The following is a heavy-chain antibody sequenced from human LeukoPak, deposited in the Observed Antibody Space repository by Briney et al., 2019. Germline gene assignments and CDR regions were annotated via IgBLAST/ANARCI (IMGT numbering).Heavy chain of an antibody. Sequence: SETLSLICSVSGVSISSSSYYWGWIRQPPGKGLEWIGNIFYGGDTYYNPSLKSRVTISADTSKNQFSLKLSSVTAADTALYYCARHVHHTSTDYWGQGTLVTVSS. CDR1: GVSISSSSYY. V-gene: IGHV4-39*01. D-gene: IGHD2-2*01. J-gene: IGHJ4*02. CDR3: ARHVHHTSTDY. CDR2: IFYGGDT.